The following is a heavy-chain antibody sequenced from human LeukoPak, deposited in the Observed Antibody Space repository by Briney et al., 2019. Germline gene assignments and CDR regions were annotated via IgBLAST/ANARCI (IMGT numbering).Heavy chain of an antibody. Sequence: GRSLRLSCAASGFTFSNYGIHWVRQAPGKGLEWVALIWYDGSKKYYADSVKGQFAISRDNSKNTLYLQMNSLRAEDTAVYFCAKDRARGGTTDFDYWGQGTLVTVSS. D-gene: IGHD1-7*01. CDR3: AKDRARGGTTDFDY. V-gene: IGHV3-33*06. CDR2: IWYDGSKK. CDR1: GFTFSNYG. J-gene: IGHJ4*02.